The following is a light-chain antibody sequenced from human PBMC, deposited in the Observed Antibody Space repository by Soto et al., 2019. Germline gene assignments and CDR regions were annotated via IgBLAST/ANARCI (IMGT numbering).Light chain of an antibody. CDR1: SSDVGGYNY. J-gene: IGLJ1*01. CDR3: NSYTSKSTGV. Sequence: QSALTQPASVSGSPGQSITISCTGTSSDVGGYNYVSWYQQHPGKAPKLIIYEVSNRPSGVSSRFSGYKSGNTASLTISGLQAEDEADYYCNSYTSKSTGVFGTGTKLTVL. V-gene: IGLV2-14*01. CDR2: EVS.